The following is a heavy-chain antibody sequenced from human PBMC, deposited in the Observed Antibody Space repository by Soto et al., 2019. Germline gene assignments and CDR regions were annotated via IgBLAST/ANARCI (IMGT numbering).Heavy chain of an antibody. Sequence: GGSLRLSCAASGFTFSSYAVSWVRQAPGKGPEWISSISGSGSTIYYAGSGKGRFTISRDNSKNTLYLQMSSLRAEDTAVYYCAKVFYYYDSSGYYYFDYWGQGTLVTVSS. J-gene: IGHJ4*02. CDR3: AKVFYYYDSSGYYYFDY. CDR1: GFTFSSYA. V-gene: IGHV3-23*01. CDR2: ISGSGSTI. D-gene: IGHD3-22*01.